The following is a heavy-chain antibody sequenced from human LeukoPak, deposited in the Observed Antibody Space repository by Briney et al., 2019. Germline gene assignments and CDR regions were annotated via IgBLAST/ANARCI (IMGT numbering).Heavy chain of an antibody. V-gene: IGHV3-30*02. J-gene: IGHJ4*02. CDR3: AKDYYCSSTSCGIDY. Sequence: GGSLRLSCAASGFTFSSYGMHWVRQAPGKGLEWVAFIRYDGSNKYYADSVKGRFTISRDNSKNTLYLQMNSLRAEDMAVYYCAKDYYCSSTSCGIDYWGQGTLVTVSS. D-gene: IGHD2-2*01. CDR2: IRYDGSNK. CDR1: GFTFSSYG.